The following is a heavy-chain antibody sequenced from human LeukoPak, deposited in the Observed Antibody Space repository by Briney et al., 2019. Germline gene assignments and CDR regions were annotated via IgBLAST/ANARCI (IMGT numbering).Heavy chain of an antibody. V-gene: IGHV1-46*01. D-gene: IGHD6-13*01. CDR1: GYTFTSYY. CDR3: ARSQQLVGSWFDP. CDR2: INPSGGST. Sequence: ASVKVSCKASGYTFTSYYMHWVRQAPGQGLEWMGIINPSGGSTSYAQKFQGGVTMTRDTSTSTVHMDLSRLRSDDTAVYYCARSQQLVGSWFDPWGQGTLVTVSS. J-gene: IGHJ5*02.